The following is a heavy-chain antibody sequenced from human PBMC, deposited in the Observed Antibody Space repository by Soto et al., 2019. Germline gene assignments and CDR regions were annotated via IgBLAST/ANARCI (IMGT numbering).Heavy chain of an antibody. CDR3: AKLDTGYRDYYYYFYMDV. J-gene: IGHJ6*03. CDR2: ISGTGGRT. D-gene: IGHD3-9*01. Sequence: QLLESGGGLVRPGGSMRLSCAASGFTFSSYAMNWVRQAPGKGLEWVSTISGTGGRTDYADPVKGRFTISRDNSKNMIYLEMNSLRAEDTAVYYCAKLDTGYRDYYYYFYMDVWGKGTTVTVSS. CDR1: GFTFSSYA. V-gene: IGHV3-23*01.